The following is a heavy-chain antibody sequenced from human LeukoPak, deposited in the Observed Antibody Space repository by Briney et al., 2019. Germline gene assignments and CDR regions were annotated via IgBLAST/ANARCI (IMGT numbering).Heavy chain of an antibody. V-gene: IGHV4-34*01. J-gene: IGHJ4*02. CDR1: GGSFSGYY. CDR3: ASEPEDIVVVPAAPGGFDY. D-gene: IGHD2-2*01. Sequence: PSETLSLTCAVYGGSFSGYYWSWIRQPPGKGLEWIGEINHSGSTNYNPSLKSRVTILVDTSKNQFSLKLSSVTAADTAVYYCASEPEDIVVVPAAPGGFDYWGQGTLVTVSS. CDR2: INHSGST.